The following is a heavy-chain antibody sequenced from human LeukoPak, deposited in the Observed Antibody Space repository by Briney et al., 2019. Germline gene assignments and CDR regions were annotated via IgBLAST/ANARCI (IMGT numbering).Heavy chain of an antibody. CDR1: GGSFSGYY. J-gene: IGHJ6*02. CDR2: INHSGST. CDR3: ARATNWNYYYYYGMDV. Sequence: KASETLSLTCAVYGGSFSGYYWSWIRQPPGKGLEWIGEINHSGSTNYNPSLKSRVTISVDTSKNQFSLKLSSVTAADTAVYYCARATNWNYYYYYGMDVWGQGTTVTVSS. V-gene: IGHV4-34*01. D-gene: IGHD1-20*01.